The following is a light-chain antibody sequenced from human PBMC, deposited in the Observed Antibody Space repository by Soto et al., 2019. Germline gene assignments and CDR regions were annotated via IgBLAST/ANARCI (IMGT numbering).Light chain of an antibody. CDR2: DNN. CDR3: ATWDNDLSSYV. Sequence: QSVLTQPPSVSAAPGQKVTISCSGSSSNIGNNYVSWYQQLPGTAPKLLIYDNNKRPSGIPDRFSGSKSGTSAVLDITGLQTGDEADYYCATWDNDLSSYVFATATKVTVL. CDR1: SSNIGNNY. V-gene: IGLV1-51*01. J-gene: IGLJ1*01.